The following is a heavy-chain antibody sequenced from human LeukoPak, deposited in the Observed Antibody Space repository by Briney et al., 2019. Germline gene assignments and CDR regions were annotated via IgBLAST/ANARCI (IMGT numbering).Heavy chain of an antibody. CDR1: GGSISSGGYY. J-gene: IGHJ4*02. CDR2: IYYSGST. CDR3: ARDSPYSSSWYFDY. Sequence: SETLSLTCTVSGGSISSGGYYWSWIRQHLGKGLEWIGYIYYSGSTYYNPSLMSRVTISVDTSKNQFSLKLSSVTAADTAVYYCARDSPYSSSWYFDYWGQGTLVTVSS. D-gene: IGHD6-13*01. V-gene: IGHV4-31*03.